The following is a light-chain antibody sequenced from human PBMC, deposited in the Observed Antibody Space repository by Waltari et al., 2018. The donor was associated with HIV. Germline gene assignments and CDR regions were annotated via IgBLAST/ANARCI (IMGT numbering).Light chain of an antibody. Sequence: SPLTQPASVSGSPGPSIPTSSTGTSSDVGGYNYVSWYQQHPAKAPKLMIYHVSNRPSGVSNRFSGSKSGNTASLTISGLQAEDEADYYCTSYTSSNTLVIFGGGTKLTVL. CDR3: TSYTSSNTLVI. J-gene: IGLJ2*01. V-gene: IGLV2-14*03. CDR1: SSDVGGYNY. CDR2: HVS.